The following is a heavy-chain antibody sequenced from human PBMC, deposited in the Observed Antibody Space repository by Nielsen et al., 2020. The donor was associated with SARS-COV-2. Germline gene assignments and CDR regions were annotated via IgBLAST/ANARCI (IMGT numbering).Heavy chain of an antibody. Sequence: GESLKISCAASGFTFSSYGMHWVRQAPGKGLEWVAVISYDGSNKYYADSVKGRFTISRDNSKNTLYLQMNSLRAEDTAVYYCAKGSTARRYYMDVWGKGTTVTVSS. CDR2: ISYDGSNK. CDR1: GFTFSSYG. V-gene: IGHV3-30*18. CDR3: AKGSTARRYYMDV. D-gene: IGHD5-18*01. J-gene: IGHJ6*03.